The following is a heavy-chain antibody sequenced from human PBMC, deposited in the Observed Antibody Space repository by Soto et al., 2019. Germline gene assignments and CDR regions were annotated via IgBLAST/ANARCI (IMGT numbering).Heavy chain of an antibody. Sequence: GASVKVSCKASGGTFSSYAFSWVRQAPGQGLEWMGGIIPIFGTTNYAQKFQGRVTITADESTSTAYMELSSLRSEDTDVYYCHSYCGGDCFDEYFDYFGQGTLVTVSS. D-gene: IGHD2-21*02. CDR1: GGTFSSYA. V-gene: IGHV1-69*13. J-gene: IGHJ4*02. CDR3: HSYCGGDCFDEYFDY. CDR2: IIPIFGTT.